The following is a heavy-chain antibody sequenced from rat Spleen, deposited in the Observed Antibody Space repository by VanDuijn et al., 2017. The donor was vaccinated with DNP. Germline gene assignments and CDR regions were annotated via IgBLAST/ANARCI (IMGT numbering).Heavy chain of an antibody. D-gene: IGHD5-1*01. CDR2: ISYDGSST. CDR1: GFTFSDYN. V-gene: IGHV5-7*01. CDR3: ARLGDWELYYFDY. J-gene: IGHJ2*01. Sequence: EVQLVESGGGLVQPGRSLKLSCAASGFTFSDYNMAWVRQAPKKGLEWVATISYDGSSTYYRDSVKGRFTISRDNAKSTLYLQMDSLRSEDTATYYCARLGDWELYYFDYWGQGVMVTVSS.